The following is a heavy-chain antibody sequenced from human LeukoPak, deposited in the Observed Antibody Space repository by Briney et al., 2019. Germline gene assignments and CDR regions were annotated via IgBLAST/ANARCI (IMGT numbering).Heavy chain of an antibody. J-gene: IGHJ4*02. V-gene: IGHV3-11*06. Sequence: PGGSLRLSCAASGFTFSDYYMSWIRQAPGKGLEWVSYISSSNSYTNYADSVRGRFTISRDNAKNSLYLQMNRLRAEDTAVYYCARVGYSSAWEADYWGQGTLVTVSS. CDR1: GFTFSDYY. CDR3: ARVGYSSAWEADY. D-gene: IGHD6-19*01. CDR2: ISSSNSYT.